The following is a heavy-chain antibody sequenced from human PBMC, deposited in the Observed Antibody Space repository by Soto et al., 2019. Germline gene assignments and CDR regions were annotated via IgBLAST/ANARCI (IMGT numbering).Heavy chain of an antibody. CDR2: ITWDGGST. CDR3: AKDLSHYYDNTRHYGISGIFDS. D-gene: IGHD3-22*01. Sequence: PGGSLRLSCSASGFTLDDYTMHWVRQAPGKSLEWVSLITWDGGSTYYGDSVKGRFTISRDNSKNSLYLEMNSLRTEDTALYYCAKDLSHYYDNTRHYGISGIFDSWGQGTPVPVYS. J-gene: IGHJ4*02. V-gene: IGHV3-43*01. CDR1: GFTLDDYT.